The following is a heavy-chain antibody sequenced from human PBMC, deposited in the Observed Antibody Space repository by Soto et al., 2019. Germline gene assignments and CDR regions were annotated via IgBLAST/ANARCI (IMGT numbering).Heavy chain of an antibody. J-gene: IGHJ6*02. V-gene: IGHV4-4*02. CDR3: ARDLMVRGVMSYYYYGMDV. D-gene: IGHD3-10*01. Sequence: QVQLQESGPGLVKPSGTLSLTCAVSGGSISSINWWSWVRQPPGKGLKWIGEIYYSGSTYYNPSLKSRVTISVDTSKNQFSLKLSSVTAADTAVYYCARDLMVRGVMSYYYYGMDVWGQGTTVTVSS. CDR1: GGSISSINW. CDR2: IYYSGST.